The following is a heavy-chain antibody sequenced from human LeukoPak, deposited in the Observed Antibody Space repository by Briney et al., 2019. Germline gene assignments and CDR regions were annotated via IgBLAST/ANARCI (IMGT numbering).Heavy chain of an antibody. V-gene: IGHV1-2*02. J-gene: IGHJ4*02. CDR2: INPNSGGT. CDR3: ARDSGYSYASDY. D-gene: IGHD5-18*01. Sequence: ASVKVSCKASGYTXTGYYMHWVRQAPGQGLEWMGWINPNSGGTNYAQKFQGRVTMTRDTSISTAHMELSRLRSDDTALYYCARDSGYSYASDYWGQGTLVTVSS. CDR1: GYTXTGYY.